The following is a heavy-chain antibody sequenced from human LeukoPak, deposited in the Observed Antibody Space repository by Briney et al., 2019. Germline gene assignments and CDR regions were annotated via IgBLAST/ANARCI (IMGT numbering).Heavy chain of an antibody. V-gene: IGHV1-46*01. J-gene: IGHJ4*02. Sequence: GASVTVSCKASGYTFTSYYMHWVRQAPGQGLEWMGIINPSGGSTTYAQKFQGRVTMTRDTSTSTVYMEVSSLRSEDTAVYYCASLGWESAWWGQGTLVTVSS. D-gene: IGHD1-26*01. CDR2: INPSGGST. CDR3: ASLGWESAW. CDR1: GYTFTSYY.